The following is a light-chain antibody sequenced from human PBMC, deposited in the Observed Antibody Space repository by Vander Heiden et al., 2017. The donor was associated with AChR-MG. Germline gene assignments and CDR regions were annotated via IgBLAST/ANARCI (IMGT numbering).Light chain of an antibody. CDR2: RNN. V-gene: IGLV1-47*01. J-gene: IGLJ3*02. CDR3: AAWDDSLSSWV. CDR1: SSNIGSNY. Sequence: QSVLTHPPSASGPPGQRVTISCSGSSSNIGSNYVYWYQQLPGTAPKLLIYRNNQRPSGVPDRFSGSKSGTSASLAISGLRSEDEADYYCAAWDDSLSSWVFGGGTKLTVL.